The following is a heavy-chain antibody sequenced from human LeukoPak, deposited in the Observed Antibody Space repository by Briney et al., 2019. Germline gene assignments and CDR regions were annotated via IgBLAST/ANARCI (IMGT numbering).Heavy chain of an antibody. CDR3: ARGGEDSSSWSSPHDY. J-gene: IGHJ4*02. V-gene: IGHV1-3*01. Sequence: GGSLRLSCAASGFTFSSYAMHWVRQAPGQRLEWMGWINAGNGNTKYSQKFQGRVTITRDTSASTAYMELSSLRSEDTAVYYCARGGEDSSSWSSPHDYWGQGTLVTVSS. D-gene: IGHD6-13*01. CDR2: INAGNGNT. CDR1: GFTFSSYA.